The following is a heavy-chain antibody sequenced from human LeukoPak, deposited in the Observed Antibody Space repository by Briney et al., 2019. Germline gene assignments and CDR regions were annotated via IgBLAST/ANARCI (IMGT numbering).Heavy chain of an antibody. J-gene: IGHJ4*02. CDR3: ARGRYGDYERYFDY. CDR1: GGSFRGYY. V-gene: IGHV4-34*01. Sequence: KSSETLSLTCAVYGGSFRGYYWSWIRQPPGKGLEWIGEINHSGSTNYNPSLKSRVTISVDTSKNQFSLKLSSVTAADTAVYSCARGRYGDYERYFDYWGQGTLVTVSS. D-gene: IGHD4-17*01. CDR2: INHSGST.